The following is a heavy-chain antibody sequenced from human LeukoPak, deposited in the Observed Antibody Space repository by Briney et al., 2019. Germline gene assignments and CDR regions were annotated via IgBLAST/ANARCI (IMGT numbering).Heavy chain of an antibody. CDR1: GLTFSSYA. V-gene: IGHV3-23*01. J-gene: IGHJ4*02. CDR2: ISGSGGST. Sequence: PGGSLRLSCAASGLTFSSYAMSCVRQAPGKGLEWLSVISGSGGSTYYADSVKGRFTISRDNSKNTLYLQMNSLRVEDTAVYYCVKEARGNYYEWFDYWGQGTLVTVSS. D-gene: IGHD1-26*01. CDR3: VKEARGNYYEWFDY.